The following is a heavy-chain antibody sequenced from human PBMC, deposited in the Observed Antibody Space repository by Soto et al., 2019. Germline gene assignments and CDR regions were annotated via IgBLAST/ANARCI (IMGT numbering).Heavy chain of an antibody. Sequence: ASVKVSCKASGYTFTGYYMHWVRQAPGQGREWMGWINPNSGGTNYAQKFQGRVTMTRDTSISTAYMELSRLRSDDTAVYYCASHSSGYYPFDYWGQGTLVTVSS. CDR1: GYTFTGYY. CDR3: ASHSSGYYPFDY. D-gene: IGHD3-22*01. V-gene: IGHV1-2*02. CDR2: INPNSGGT. J-gene: IGHJ4*02.